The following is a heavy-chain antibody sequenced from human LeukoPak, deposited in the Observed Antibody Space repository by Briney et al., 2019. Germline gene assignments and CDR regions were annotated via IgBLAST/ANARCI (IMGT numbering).Heavy chain of an antibody. V-gene: IGHV4-38-2*02. J-gene: IGHJ4*02. CDR1: GYSISSGYY. Sequence: SETLSLTCTVSGYSISSGYYWGWIRQPPGKGLEWIGSIYHSGSTYYNPSLKSRVTISVDTSKNQFSLKLSSVTAADTAVYYCARDREEGADYWGQGTLVTVSS. D-gene: IGHD1-26*01. CDR3: ARDREEGADY. CDR2: IYHSGST.